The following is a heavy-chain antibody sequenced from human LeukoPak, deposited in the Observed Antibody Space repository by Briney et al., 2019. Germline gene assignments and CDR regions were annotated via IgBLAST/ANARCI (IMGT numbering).Heavy chain of an antibody. D-gene: IGHD3-3*01. CDR2: INHSGST. CDR1: GGSFSGYY. V-gene: IGHV4-34*01. Sequence: SETLSLTCAVYGGSFSGYYWSWIRQPPGKGLEWIGEINHSGSTNYNPSLKSRVTISVDTSKNQFSLKLSSVTAADTAVYYCARGHNSIRIFGEVIKSRTRWFDPWGQGTLVTVSS. CDR3: ARGHNSIRIFGEVIKSRTRWFDP. J-gene: IGHJ5*02.